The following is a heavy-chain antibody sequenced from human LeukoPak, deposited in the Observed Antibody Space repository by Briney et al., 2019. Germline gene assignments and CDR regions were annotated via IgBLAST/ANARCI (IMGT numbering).Heavy chain of an antibody. D-gene: IGHD1-26*01. Sequence: TGGSLRLSCAASGFTFSSYEMNWVRQAPGKGLEWVSYISSSSSIYYVDSVKGRFTISRDSAKNSLYLQMNSLRAEDTAVYYCARDDVGYFDYWGQGTLVTVSS. CDR1: GFTFSSYE. J-gene: IGHJ4*02. V-gene: IGHV3-48*03. CDR2: ISSSSSI. CDR3: ARDDVGYFDY.